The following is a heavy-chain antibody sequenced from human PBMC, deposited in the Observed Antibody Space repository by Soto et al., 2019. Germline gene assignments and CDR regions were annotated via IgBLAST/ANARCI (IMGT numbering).Heavy chain of an antibody. D-gene: IGHD3-3*01. V-gene: IGHV1-69*13. J-gene: IGHJ6*02. CDR2: IIPFFGST. Sequence: SVKVSCKASGGTFSSYAISWERQAPGQGLEWVGGIIPFFGSTNYAQKFQGRVTITADESTITAYMELSSLRSEDTAVYYCARSAREFWSGSRYYGMDVWGQGTTVTVSS. CDR1: GGTFSSYA. CDR3: ARSAREFWSGSRYYGMDV.